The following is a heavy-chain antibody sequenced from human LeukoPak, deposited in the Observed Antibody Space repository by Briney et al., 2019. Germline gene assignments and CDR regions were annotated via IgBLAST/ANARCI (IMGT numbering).Heavy chain of an antibody. V-gene: IGHV4-61*02. D-gene: IGHD6-19*01. Sequence: SETLSLTCTVSGGSIRSGSYYWSWIRQAAGKGLEWIGRVYTSGSTNYNPSLESRVTISVDTSENQFSLKLSSVTAADTAVYYCARDWGGAGTFPLLAFDLWGQGTMVTVSS. CDR1: GGSIRSGSYY. J-gene: IGHJ3*01. CDR2: VYTSGST. CDR3: ARDWGGAGTFPLLAFDL.